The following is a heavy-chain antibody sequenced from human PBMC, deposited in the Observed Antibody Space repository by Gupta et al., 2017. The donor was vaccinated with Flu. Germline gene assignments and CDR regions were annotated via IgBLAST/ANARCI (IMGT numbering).Heavy chain of an antibody. J-gene: IGHJ4*02. CDR3: ARVRELPFDY. Sequence: QVQLVESGGGVVQPGRSLRLSCAASGFTFSSYGMHWVRQGPGKGLEWVAVIWYDGSNKYYADSVKGRFTISRDNSKNTLYLQMNSQRAEDTAVYYCARVRELPFDYWGQGTLVTVSS. V-gene: IGHV3-33*01. CDR1: GFTFSSYG. CDR2: IWYDGSNK. D-gene: IGHD1-26*01.